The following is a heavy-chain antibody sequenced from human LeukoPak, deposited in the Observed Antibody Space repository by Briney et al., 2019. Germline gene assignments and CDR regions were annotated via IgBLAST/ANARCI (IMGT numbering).Heavy chain of an antibody. J-gene: IGHJ4*02. V-gene: IGHV1-69*13. CDR2: IIPIFGTA. Sequence: SVKVSCKASGGTFSSYAISWVRQAPGQGLEWMGGIIPIFGTANYAQKFQGRVTITADESTSTAYMELSSLRSEDTAVYYCATPGGYSGSYYYLFDYWGQGTLVTVSS. CDR3: ATPGGYSGSYYYLFDY. D-gene: IGHD1-26*01. CDR1: GGTFSSYA.